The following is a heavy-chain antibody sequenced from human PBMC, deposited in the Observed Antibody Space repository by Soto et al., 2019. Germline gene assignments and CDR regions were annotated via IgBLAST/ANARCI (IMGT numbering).Heavy chain of an antibody. CDR1: GFTFSSYA. V-gene: IGHV3-23*01. J-gene: IGHJ4*02. CDR3: AKVRGSYYYDSSGRGSLDY. CDR2: ISGSGGST. D-gene: IGHD3-22*01. Sequence: GGSLRLSCAASGFTFSSYAMSWVRQAPGKGLEWVSAISGSGGSTYYADSVKGRLTISRDNSKNTLCLQMISLKAEDKAVYSCAKVRGSYYYDSSGRGSLDYWGQGTMVTVSS.